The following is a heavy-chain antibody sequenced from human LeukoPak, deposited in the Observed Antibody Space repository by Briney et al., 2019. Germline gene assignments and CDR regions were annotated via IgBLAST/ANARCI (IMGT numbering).Heavy chain of an antibody. CDR2: IYKSGGT. V-gene: IGHV4-59*01. J-gene: IGHJ5*02. CDR3: ARGVVQGENWFDP. Sequence: SETLSLTCTVSGGSISSSYWSWIRQSPEKGLEWIGYIYKSGGTNYNPSLKSRVTITADTSKNQFSLKLTSVTAADTAVYYCARGVVQGENWFDPWGPGTLVTVSS. CDR1: GGSISSSY. D-gene: IGHD3-10*01.